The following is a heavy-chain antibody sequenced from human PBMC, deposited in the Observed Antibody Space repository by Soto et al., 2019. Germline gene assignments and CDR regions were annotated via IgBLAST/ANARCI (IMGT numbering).Heavy chain of an antibody. CDR2: VSASNGKT. CDR1: GYIFTTYS. Sequence: QIQLVQSGSEVRMPGASVKVSCKASGYIFTTYSITWVRQAPGQGLEWMGWVSASNGKTNYAQKFEDRVTMTTDTSTTTAYMELRSLRSDHTAVYYCAREAFGVQASWFDPWGQGTLVTVSS. J-gene: IGHJ5*02. D-gene: IGHD3-10*01. CDR3: AREAFGVQASWFDP. V-gene: IGHV1-18*01.